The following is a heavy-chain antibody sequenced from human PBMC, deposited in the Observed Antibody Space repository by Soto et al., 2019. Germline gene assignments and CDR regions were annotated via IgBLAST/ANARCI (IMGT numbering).Heavy chain of an antibody. J-gene: IGHJ5*01. Sequence: EVQLAESGGDMVQPGGSLRLSCVASGFTFSSYDMHWVRQAPGKGLEYVSSISSNGGTTYYGNSVKGRFTISRDNSKNTLYLQMGSLRAEDMAVYYCVRRVSGNYDSWGQGTLVTVSS. D-gene: IGHD1-7*01. V-gene: IGHV3-64*01. CDR1: GFTFSSYD. CDR2: ISSNGGTT. CDR3: VRRVSGNYDS.